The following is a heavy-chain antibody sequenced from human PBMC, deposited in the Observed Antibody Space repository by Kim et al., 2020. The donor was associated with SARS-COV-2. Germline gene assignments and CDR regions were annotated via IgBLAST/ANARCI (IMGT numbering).Heavy chain of an antibody. D-gene: IGHD5-12*01. CDR2: IYGSGGTI. Sequence: GGSLRLSCVASGFTFSSHSMNWVRQSPGKGLEWVAVIYGSGGTIYYADSVKGRFTISRDNSRNTVYLQMNSLRDEDTAVYYCAKHRVPDGGYENDYWVPGTAVIVSS. V-gene: IGHV3-23*03. CDR3: AKHRVPDGGYENDY. CDR1: GFTFSSHS. J-gene: IGHJ4*02.